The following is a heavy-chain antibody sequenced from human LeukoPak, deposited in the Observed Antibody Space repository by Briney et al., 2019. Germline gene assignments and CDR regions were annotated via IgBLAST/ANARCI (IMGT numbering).Heavy chain of an antibody. CDR3: ARDSVVVTATYVY. J-gene: IGHJ4*02. V-gene: IGHV3-21*01. CDR2: ISSSSSYI. CDR1: GFTFSSYS. D-gene: IGHD2-21*02. Sequence: GGSPRLSCAASGFTFSSYSMNWFRQAPGKGLEWVSSISSSSSYIYYADSVKGRFTISRDNAKNSLYLQMNSLRAEDTAVYYCARDSVVVTATYVYWGQGTLVTVSS.